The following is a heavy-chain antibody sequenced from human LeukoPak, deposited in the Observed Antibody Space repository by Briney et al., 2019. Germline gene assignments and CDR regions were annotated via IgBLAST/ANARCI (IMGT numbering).Heavy chain of an antibody. Sequence: SETLSLTCAVYGGSFSGYYWSWIRQPPGKGLEWIGEINHSGSTNYNPSLKSRVTISVDTSKNQFSLKLSSVTAADTAVYYCARLYGRRGWFDPWGQGTLVTVSS. CDR3: ARLYGRRGWFDP. CDR2: INHSGST. V-gene: IGHV4-34*01. D-gene: IGHD3-16*01. J-gene: IGHJ5*02. CDR1: GGSFSGYY.